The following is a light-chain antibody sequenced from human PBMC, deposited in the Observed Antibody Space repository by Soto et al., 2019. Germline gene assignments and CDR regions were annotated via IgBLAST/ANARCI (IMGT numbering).Light chain of an antibody. CDR1: SSDIGLYNY. CDR2: EVN. V-gene: IGLV2-14*01. Sequence: QSALSQPASMSGSPGLSITIPCTGASSDIGLYNYVSWYQHHPGKAPKLLISEVNVRPSGLSDRFSASKAGNTASLTISGLQPEDEAYYYCSSLSTTSTPIVFGSGTKVTVL. CDR3: SSLSTTSTPIV. J-gene: IGLJ1*01.